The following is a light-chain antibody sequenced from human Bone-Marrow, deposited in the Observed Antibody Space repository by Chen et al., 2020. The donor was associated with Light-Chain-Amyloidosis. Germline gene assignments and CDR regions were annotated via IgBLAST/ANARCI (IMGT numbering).Light chain of an antibody. CDR1: QTLSSNY. V-gene: IGKV3-20*01. CDR3: QQYGTSPRT. Sequence: IVLTQSLVTLSLSPGEGSNLSCRASQTLSSNYLTWYQQKFGQAPRLLIYGSSSRATGIPDRFTGSGSGTDFTLTINRLEPEDFAMYYCQQYGTSPRTFGGGTKVEIK. CDR2: GSS. J-gene: IGKJ4*01.